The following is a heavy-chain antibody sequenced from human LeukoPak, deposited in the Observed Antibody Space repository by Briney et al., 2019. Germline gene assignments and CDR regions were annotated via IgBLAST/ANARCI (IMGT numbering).Heavy chain of an antibody. CDR1: GGSFSGYY. Sequence: SETLSLTCAVYGGSFSGYYWSGLRQPPGKGLEGLGEIKHSGSTNYNPSLKSRGTISVDTSKNQFSLKLSSVTAANTAVYYCARVIRYQYYYYYGMDVWGQGTTVTVSS. D-gene: IGHD3-9*01. CDR3: ARVIRYQYYYYYGMDV. CDR2: IKHSGST. V-gene: IGHV4-34*01. J-gene: IGHJ6*02.